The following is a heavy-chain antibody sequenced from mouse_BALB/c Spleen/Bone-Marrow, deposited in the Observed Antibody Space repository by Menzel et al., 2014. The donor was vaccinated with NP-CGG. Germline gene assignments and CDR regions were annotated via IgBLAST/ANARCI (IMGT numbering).Heavy chain of an antibody. D-gene: IGHD1-1*01. J-gene: IGHJ4*01. Sequence: DLVKPGASVKLSCKASGYTFTSYWINWVKQRPGQGLEWIGRIAPGSGNLYYNEMFKVKATLTVDASSSTAYIQLSSLSSEDSAVYFCARSYYVSSPYAMDYWGQGTSVTVSS. V-gene: IGHV1S41*01. CDR1: GYTFTSYW. CDR2: IAPGSGNL. CDR3: ARSYYVSSPYAMDY.